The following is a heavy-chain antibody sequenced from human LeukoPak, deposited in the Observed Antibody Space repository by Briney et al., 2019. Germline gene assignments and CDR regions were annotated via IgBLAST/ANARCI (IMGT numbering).Heavy chain of an antibody. Sequence: ASVKVSCKAPGYTFTDFYLHWVRQAPGQGLEWMGWINPNSGDTNYAQKFQARVTMTRDTSINTAYMELSGLKSDDTAVYFCARENPGVPFDYWGQGTLVTVSS. CDR2: INPNSGDT. D-gene: IGHD3-3*01. CDR3: ARENPGVPFDY. V-gene: IGHV1-2*02. CDR1: GYTFTDFY. J-gene: IGHJ4*02.